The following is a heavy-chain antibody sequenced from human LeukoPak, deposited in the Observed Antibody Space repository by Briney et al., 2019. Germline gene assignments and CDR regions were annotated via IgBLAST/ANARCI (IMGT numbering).Heavy chain of an antibody. D-gene: IGHD3-16*01. CDR3: ARGGLREGFDY. CDR1: GYTFTGYY. Sequence: GASVKVSCKASGYTFTGYYMHWVRQATGQGLEWMGWMNPNSGNTGYAQKFQGRVTMTRNTSISTAYMELSSLRSEDTAVYYCARGGLREGFDYWGQGTLVTVSS. J-gene: IGHJ4*02. V-gene: IGHV1-8*02. CDR2: MNPNSGNT.